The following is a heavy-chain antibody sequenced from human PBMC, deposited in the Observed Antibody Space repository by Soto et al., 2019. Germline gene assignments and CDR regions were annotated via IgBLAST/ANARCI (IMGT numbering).Heavy chain of an antibody. CDR3: APNGYYSCDY. Sequence: SETLSLTCAVSSGSISDDHWWRWVRQPPGKGLEWIGEIHHIGRTTYNPSLASRVTISVDKSKNQFLLKLNSVTAAGTAVYYCAPNGYYSCDYWGPVILVTVSS. V-gene: IGHV4-4*02. D-gene: IGHD3-3*01. CDR1: SGSISDDHW. J-gene: IGHJ4*02. CDR2: IHHIGRT.